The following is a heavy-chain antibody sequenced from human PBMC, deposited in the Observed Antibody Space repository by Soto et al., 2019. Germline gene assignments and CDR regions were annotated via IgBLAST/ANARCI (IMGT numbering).Heavy chain of an antibody. J-gene: IGHJ6*02. CDR3: AKVLRAVAGDYYYYGMDV. V-gene: IGHV3-30*18. Sequence: GGSLRLSCAASGFTFSSYGMHWVRQAPGKGLEWVAVISYDGGNKYYADSVKGRLTISRDNSKNTLYLQMNSLRAEDTAVYYCAKVLRAVAGDYYYYGMDVWGQGTTVTVSS. CDR1: GFTFSSYG. D-gene: IGHD6-19*01. CDR2: ISYDGGNK.